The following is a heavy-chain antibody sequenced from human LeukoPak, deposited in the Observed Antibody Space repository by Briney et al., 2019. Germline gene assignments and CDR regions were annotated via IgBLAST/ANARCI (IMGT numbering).Heavy chain of an antibody. Sequence: ASVKVSCKASGYTFTGYYMHWVRQSPGQGLEWMGWNNPSNGDTNYAQKSQGRVTITRDTSISTAYMELSRLRSDDTAVYYCARVSLGIYWYYALWGRGTLVTVSS. V-gene: IGHV1-2*02. J-gene: IGHJ2*01. CDR1: GYTFTGYY. CDR3: ARVSLGIYWYYAL. D-gene: IGHD1-14*01. CDR2: NNPSNGDT.